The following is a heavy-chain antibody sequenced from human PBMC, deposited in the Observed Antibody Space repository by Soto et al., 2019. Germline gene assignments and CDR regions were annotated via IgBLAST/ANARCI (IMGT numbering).Heavy chain of an antibody. CDR1: GGSISSSNW. D-gene: IGHD2-15*01. CDR2: IYHSGST. Sequence: QVQLQVSGPGLVKPSGTLSLTCAVSGGSISSSNWWSWVRQPPGKGLEWIGEIYHSGSTNYNPSLKSRVTKSVDKSKNQFSLKLSSVTAADTAVYYCARGRYCSGGRCYSTQDYWGQGTLVTVSS. J-gene: IGHJ4*02. CDR3: ARGRYCSGGRCYSTQDY. V-gene: IGHV4-4*02.